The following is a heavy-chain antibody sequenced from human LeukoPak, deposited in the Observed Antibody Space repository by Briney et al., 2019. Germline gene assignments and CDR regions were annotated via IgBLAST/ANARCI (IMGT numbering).Heavy chain of an antibody. Sequence: SETLSPTCTVSGGSVSGYHWSWIRQPPGQGPECIGHIYFTGSTTYNPSLKSRVTISVDTSQNQFSLSLTSVTSADTAVYYCARVTAAGGGFDHWGQGTLVTVSS. CDR1: GGSVSGYH. CDR3: ARVTAAGGGFDH. D-gene: IGHD2-15*01. V-gene: IGHV4-59*02. CDR2: IYFTGST. J-gene: IGHJ4*02.